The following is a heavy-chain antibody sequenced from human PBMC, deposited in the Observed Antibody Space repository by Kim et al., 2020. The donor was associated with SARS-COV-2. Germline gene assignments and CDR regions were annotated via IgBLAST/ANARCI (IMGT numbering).Heavy chain of an antibody. Sequence: YTPSCQGQVTISADKSISTAYLQGSSLKASDTAMYYCARLSIVATTTLDYWGQGTLVTVSS. D-gene: IGHD5-12*01. CDR3: ARLSIVATTTLDY. J-gene: IGHJ4*02. V-gene: IGHV5-51*01.